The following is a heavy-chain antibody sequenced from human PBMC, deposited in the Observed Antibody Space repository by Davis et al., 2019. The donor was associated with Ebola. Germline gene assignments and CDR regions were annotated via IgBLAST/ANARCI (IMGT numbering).Heavy chain of an antibody. J-gene: IGHJ4*02. V-gene: IGHV3-74*01. Sequence: GESLKISCAASGFTFSNSWMHWVRQAPGKGLVWVSRISADGGNTVYADSVKGRFTISKDNTENTLYLQMNSLRVGDTAVYYCATAVTGLGSWGQGTLVTVSS. D-gene: IGHD6-19*01. CDR1: GFTFSNSW. CDR3: ATAVTGLGS. CDR2: ISADGGNT.